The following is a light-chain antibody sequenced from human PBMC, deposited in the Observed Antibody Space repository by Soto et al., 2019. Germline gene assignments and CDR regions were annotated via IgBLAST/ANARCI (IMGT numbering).Light chain of an antibody. CDR3: QQPSSWPLT. Sequence: ELVLTQSPATLSVSPGERATLSCRASQRVGSNYLAWYQQKPGQAPRLLIYGISARPTGIPDRFSGRGSGTDFTLTTRSLQSEDFGVYSFQQPSSWPLTFGQGTRLEIK. J-gene: IGKJ5*01. CDR2: GIS. CDR1: QRVGSN. V-gene: IGKV3D-15*01.